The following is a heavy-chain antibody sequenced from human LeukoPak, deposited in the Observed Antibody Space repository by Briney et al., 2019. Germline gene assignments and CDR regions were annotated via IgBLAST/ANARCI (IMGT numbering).Heavy chain of an antibody. CDR3: ARIPIVGATIDY. V-gene: IGHV1-18*01. J-gene: IGHJ4*02. CDR2: ISAYNGNT. Sequence: ASVKVSCKASGGTFSSYPISWVRQAPGQGLEWMGWISAYNGNTNYAQKLQGRVTMTTDTSTSTAYMELRSLRSDDTAVYYCARIPIVGATIDYWGQGTLVTVSS. CDR1: GGTFSSYP. D-gene: IGHD1-26*01.